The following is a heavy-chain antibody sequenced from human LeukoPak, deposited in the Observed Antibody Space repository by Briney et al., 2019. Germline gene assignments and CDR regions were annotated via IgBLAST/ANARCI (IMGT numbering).Heavy chain of an antibody. CDR1: GFTFSSYG. CDR3: AKDRYCSGGSCYLPYYYYMDV. D-gene: IGHD2-15*01. Sequence: GGSLRLSCAASGFTFSSYGMHWVRQAPGKGLEWVAFIRYDGNNKYYADSVKGRFTISRDNSENTLYLQMNSLRAEDTAVYYCAKDRYCSGGSCYLPYYYYMDVWGKGTTVTVSS. CDR2: IRYDGNNK. J-gene: IGHJ6*03. V-gene: IGHV3-30*02.